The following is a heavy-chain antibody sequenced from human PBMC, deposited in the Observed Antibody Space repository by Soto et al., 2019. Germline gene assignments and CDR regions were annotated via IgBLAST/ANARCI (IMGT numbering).Heavy chain of an antibody. CDR3: ASLNRGYCSGGSCYPGY. D-gene: IGHD2-15*01. V-gene: IGHV1-8*01. CDR2: MNPNSGNT. J-gene: IGHJ4*02. CDR1: GYTFTSYD. Sequence: ASVKVSCKASGYTFTSYDINWVRQATGQGLEWMGWMNPNSGNTGYAQKFQGRVTMTRNTSISTAYMELSSLRSEDTAVYYCASLNRGYCSGGSCYPGYWGQGTLVTVSS.